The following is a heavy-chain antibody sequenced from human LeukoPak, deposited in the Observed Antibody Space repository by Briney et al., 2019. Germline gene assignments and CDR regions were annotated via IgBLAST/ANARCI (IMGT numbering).Heavy chain of an antibody. CDR2: IYSSGGT. J-gene: IGHJ4*02. Sequence: SETLSLTCTVAGGSITSYYWNWIRQPAGKGLEWIGRIYSSGGTDYKPSLKSRVTISVDKSKSQFSLSLTSVTAADTAVYYCARTSYDSNGYYPYFGNWGQGTLVTVSS. CDR1: GGSITSYY. CDR3: ARTSYDSNGYYPYFGN. V-gene: IGHV4-4*07. D-gene: IGHD3-22*01.